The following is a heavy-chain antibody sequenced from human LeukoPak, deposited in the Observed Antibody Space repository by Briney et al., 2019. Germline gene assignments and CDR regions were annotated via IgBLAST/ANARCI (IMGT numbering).Heavy chain of an antibody. CDR1: GFTFSSYA. CDR3: AKDLRGGCSSTSCYPPGY. Sequence: GGSLRLSCAASGFTFSSYAMSWVRQAPGKGLEWVSVITGNGVSTFYADSVKGRFTISRDNSKNTLYLQMNSLRAEDTAVYCCAKDLRGGCSSTSCYPPGYWGQGTLVTVSS. D-gene: IGHD2-2*01. V-gene: IGHV3-23*01. J-gene: IGHJ4*02. CDR2: ITGNGVST.